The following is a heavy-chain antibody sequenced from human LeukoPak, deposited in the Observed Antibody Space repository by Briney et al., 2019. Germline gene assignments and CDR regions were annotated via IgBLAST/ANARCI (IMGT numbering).Heavy chain of an antibody. CDR2: IYYSGST. Sequence: SETLSLTCTVSGGSISCSSYYWGWIRQPPGKGLEWIGSIYYSGSTYYNPSLKSRVTISVDTSKNQFSLKLSSVTAADTAVYYCARHLSGSSGYYYRSDAFDIWGQGTMVTVSS. D-gene: IGHD3-22*01. CDR1: GGSISCSSYY. V-gene: IGHV4-39*01. CDR3: ARHLSGSSGYYYRSDAFDI. J-gene: IGHJ3*02.